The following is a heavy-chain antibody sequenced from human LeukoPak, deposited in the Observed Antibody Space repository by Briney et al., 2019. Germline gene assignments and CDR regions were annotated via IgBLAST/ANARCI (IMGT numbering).Heavy chain of an antibody. J-gene: IGHJ6*03. CDR2: IHSDGRTT. V-gene: IGHV3-74*01. CDR1: GFTFDDYA. Sequence: GGSLRLSCAASGFTFDDYAMHWVRQAPGKGLEWVSRIHSDGRTTIYADSVKGRFTISRDNAKSTLYLQMNSLRADDTAIYYCVRDHYYSMDVWGKGTTVTISS. CDR3: VRDHYYSMDV.